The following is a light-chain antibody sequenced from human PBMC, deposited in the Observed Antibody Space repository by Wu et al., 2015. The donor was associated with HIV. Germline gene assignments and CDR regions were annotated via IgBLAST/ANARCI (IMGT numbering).Light chain of an antibody. J-gene: IGKJ5*01. Sequence: EIVLTQSPATLSLSPGERATLSCRASQSVSSYLAWYQQKPGQAPRLLIYDASNRATGIPARFSGSGSGTDFTLTISSLEPEDSAVYYCQQYGDSPPTTFGQGTRLEIK. V-gene: IGKV3-11*01. CDR3: QQYGDSPPTT. CDR2: DAS. CDR1: QSVSSY.